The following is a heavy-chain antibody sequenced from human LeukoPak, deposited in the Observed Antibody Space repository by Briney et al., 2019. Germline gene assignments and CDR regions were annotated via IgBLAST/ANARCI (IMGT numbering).Heavy chain of an antibody. CDR3: ARDPNIVVVPAAIVSFLTDNWFDP. CDR1: GYTFTGYY. V-gene: IGHV1-2*02. CDR2: INPNSGGT. J-gene: IGHJ5*02. D-gene: IGHD2-2*02. Sequence: GASVKVSCKASGYTFTGYYMHWVRQAPGQGLEWMGWINPNSGGTNYAQKFQGRVTMTRDTSISTAYMELSSLRSEDTAVYYCARDPNIVVVPAAIVSFLTDNWFDPWGQGTLVSVSS.